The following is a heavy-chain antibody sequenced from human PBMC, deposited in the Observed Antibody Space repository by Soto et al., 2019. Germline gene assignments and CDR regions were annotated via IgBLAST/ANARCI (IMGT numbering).Heavy chain of an antibody. Sequence: QVQLVESGGGVVQPGRSLRLSCAASGFTVSSYGLHWVRQAPGKGLEWVAFISYDGSDKFYADSVKGRFTISRDSSKNTLYLQMNSLRAEDTAVYYCARVLGGYPNFDFWVQGTLVTVSS. CDR1: GFTVSSYG. CDR2: ISYDGSDK. CDR3: ARVLGGYPNFDF. J-gene: IGHJ4*02. D-gene: IGHD3-22*01. V-gene: IGHV3-30-3*01.